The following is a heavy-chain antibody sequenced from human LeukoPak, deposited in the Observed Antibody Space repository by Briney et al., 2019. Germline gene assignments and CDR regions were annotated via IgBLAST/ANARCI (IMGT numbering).Heavy chain of an antibody. V-gene: IGHV3-7*01. CDR2: INPDGSAE. Sequence: GGSLRLSCAASGFSISNDWMSWVRQGPGKGLEWVASINPDGSAERYVDSVKGRFTISRDNAKNTMYLQMNSLGAEDTALAYCARLFGGVTTFDYWGQGTLVTVSS. J-gene: IGHJ4*02. CDR1: GFSISNDW. CDR3: ARLFGGVTTFDY. D-gene: IGHD4-17*01.